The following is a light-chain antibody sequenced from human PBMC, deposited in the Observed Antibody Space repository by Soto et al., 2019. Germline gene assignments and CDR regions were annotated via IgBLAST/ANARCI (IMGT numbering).Light chain of an antibody. V-gene: IGKV3-20*01. CDR1: QSVSTNY. CDR3: HQYGSTPFT. J-gene: IGKJ3*01. Sequence: EIVLTQSPGTLSLSPGDRATLSCRASQSVSTNYLAWYQQKLSQAPRLLIYVASSRATGMPDRLSGNGSGTDFTLTISRLEPDDFAVYYCHQYGSTPFTFGPGTKVDIK. CDR2: VAS.